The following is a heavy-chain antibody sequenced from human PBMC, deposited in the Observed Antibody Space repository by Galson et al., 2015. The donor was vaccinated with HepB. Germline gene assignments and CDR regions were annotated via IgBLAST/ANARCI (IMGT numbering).Heavy chain of an antibody. CDR2: IYWDNDK. V-gene: IGHV2-5*02. CDR3: AHRSSYDTNGYYFSYFDY. Sequence: PALVKPTQTLTLTCTFSGFSISTGGVGVGWIRQPPGKALECLALIYWDNDKRYSPSLKSRLTITKDTSKNQVVLTMTNVDPVDTATYYCAHRSSYDTNGYYFSYFDYWGQGTLVTVSS. D-gene: IGHD3-22*01. CDR1: GFSISTGGVG. J-gene: IGHJ4*02.